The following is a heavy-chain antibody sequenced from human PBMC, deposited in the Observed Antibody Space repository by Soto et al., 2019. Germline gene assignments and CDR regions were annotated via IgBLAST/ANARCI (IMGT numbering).Heavy chain of an antibody. CDR1: GFTVSSNY. J-gene: IGHJ6*02. CDR3: ARDQGYSYGWALYGMDV. Sequence: PGSSPILSCAASGFTVSSNYMSWVRQAPGKGLEWVSAVYSGGSTYYADSVKGRFTISRDNSMNTLYPQMNSLRAEDPAVYYCARDQGYSYGWALYGMDVWGQGTTVTVSS. D-gene: IGHD5-18*01. CDR2: VYSGGST. V-gene: IGHV3-53*01.